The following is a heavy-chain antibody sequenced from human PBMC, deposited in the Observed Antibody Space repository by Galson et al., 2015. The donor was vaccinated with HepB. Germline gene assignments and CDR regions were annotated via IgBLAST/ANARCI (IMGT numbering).Heavy chain of an antibody. CDR1: GFTFSNAW. CDR3: TTFYDWGGY. J-gene: IGHJ4*02. V-gene: IGHV3-15*01. D-gene: IGHD3-16*01. Sequence: SLRLSCAASGFTFSNAWMSWVRQAPGKGLEWVGRSKSKTDGGTTDYAAPVKGRFTISRDDSKNTLYLQMNSLKTENTAVYYCTTFYDWGGYWGQGTLVTVSS. CDR2: SKSKTDGGTT.